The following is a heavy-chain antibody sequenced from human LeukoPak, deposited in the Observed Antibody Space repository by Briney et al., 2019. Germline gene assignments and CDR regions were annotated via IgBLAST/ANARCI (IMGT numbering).Heavy chain of an antibody. V-gene: IGHV3-74*01. CDR2: INSDGSST. J-gene: IGHJ5*02. Sequence: GGSLRLSCAASGFTFSSYWMHWVRQAPGKGLVWVSRINSDGSSTSYVDSVKGRFTISRDNAKNTLYLQMNSLRAEDTAVYYCARDLAGSGYLNWFDPWGQGTLVTVSS. CDR1: GFTFSSYW. CDR3: ARDLAGSGYLNWFDP. D-gene: IGHD3-3*01.